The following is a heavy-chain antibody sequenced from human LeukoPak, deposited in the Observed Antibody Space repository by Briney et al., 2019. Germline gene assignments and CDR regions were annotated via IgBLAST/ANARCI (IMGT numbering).Heavy chain of an antibody. CDR2: INHSGST. J-gene: IGHJ4*02. CDR1: GGSFSGYY. V-gene: IGHV4-34*01. Sequence: SETLSLTCAVYGGSFSGYYWSWIRQPPGKGLEWIGEINHSGSTYYNPSLKSRVTISVDTSKNQFSLKLSSVTAADTAVYYCARSLGTIYRGDYWGQGTLVTVSS. D-gene: IGHD7-27*01. CDR3: ARSLGTIYRGDY.